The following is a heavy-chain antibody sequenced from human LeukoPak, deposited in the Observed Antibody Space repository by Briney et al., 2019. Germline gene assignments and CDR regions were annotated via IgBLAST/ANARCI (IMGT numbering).Heavy chain of an antibody. CDR3: ARDSSGSSFDY. Sequence: GGSLRPSCAASGFTFSDYYMSWIRQAPGKGLEWVSYISSSGSTIYYADSVKGRFTISRDNAKNTLYLQMNSLRAEDTAVYYCARDSSGSSFDYWGQGTLVTVSS. D-gene: IGHD1-26*01. CDR1: GFTFSDYY. V-gene: IGHV3-11*01. CDR2: ISSSGSTI. J-gene: IGHJ4*02.